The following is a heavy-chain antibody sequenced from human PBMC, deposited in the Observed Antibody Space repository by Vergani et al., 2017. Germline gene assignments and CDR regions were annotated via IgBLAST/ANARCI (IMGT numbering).Heavy chain of an antibody. CDR2: ISPNSGGT. Sequence: QVQLVQSVTEVEKPGASVKVSCKASGYTFTGYYIHWVRQATGQALEWMGWISPNSGGTNYAQKFQGRVTMTRDTSISTAYMELSRLRSDDTAVYYWARSCGTNTCSNAGTQYYYYYYLDIWGKGTTVTVSS. V-gene: IGHV1-2*02. CDR1: GYTFTGYY. J-gene: IGHJ6*03. CDR3: ARSCGTNTCSNAGTQYYYYYYLDI. D-gene: IGHD2-8*01.